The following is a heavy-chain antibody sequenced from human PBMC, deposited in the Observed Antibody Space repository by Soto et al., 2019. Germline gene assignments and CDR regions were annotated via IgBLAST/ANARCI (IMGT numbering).Heavy chain of an antibody. D-gene: IGHD6-13*01. CDR3: VKDESINWYSGHFRH. Sequence: EVQLVESGGGLVQPGGSLRLSCAASGFTFSMYWMHWVRQVPGKGPEWVSRINDDGISTNYADSVKGRFTISRDNAKNTLYLQMNSLRAEDTAFYYCVKDESINWYSGHFRHWGQGTLVTVSS. CDR1: GFTFSMYW. CDR2: INDDGIST. V-gene: IGHV3-74*01. J-gene: IGHJ1*01.